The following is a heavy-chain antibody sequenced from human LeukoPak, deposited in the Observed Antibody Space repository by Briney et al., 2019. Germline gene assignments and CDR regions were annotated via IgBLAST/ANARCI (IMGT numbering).Heavy chain of an antibody. CDR1: GGSISSYY. J-gene: IGHJ5*02. CDR2: IYYSGST. D-gene: IGHD2-2*01. V-gene: IGHV4-59*06. CDR3: ARGWFTMGFDP. Sequence: PSETLSLTCTVSGGSISSYYWSWIRQHPGKGLEWIGYIYYSGSTYYNPSLKSRVTISVDTSKNQFSLKLSSVTAADTAVYYCARGWFTMGFDPWGQGTLVTVSS.